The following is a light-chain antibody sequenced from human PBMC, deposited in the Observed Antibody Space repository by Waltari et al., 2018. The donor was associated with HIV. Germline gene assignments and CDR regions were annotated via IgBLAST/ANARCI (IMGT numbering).Light chain of an antibody. V-gene: IGLV2-14*01. J-gene: IGLJ2*01. CDR3: CSYTAIHTLI. CDR1: TSDLGIFDS. Sequence: QSALTQPASVSGSPGQSITISCAGTTSDLGIFDSVSWYQQHPGRAPQLMIFGVYSPPSGVSSRFSGSKSGNTASLTISGLQAEDEANYYCCSYTAIHTLIFGGGTKLTVL. CDR2: GVY.